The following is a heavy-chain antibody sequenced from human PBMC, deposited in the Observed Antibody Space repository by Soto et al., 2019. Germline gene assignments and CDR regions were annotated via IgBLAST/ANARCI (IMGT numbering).Heavy chain of an antibody. CDR2: TYYNGNA. CDR3: ARHFVAVVIKGWGY. Sequence: SETLSLTCNVSGASLDRSNYYWDWIRQSPGKGLEWIGTTYYNGNAYYNPSLRSRFTMSVDTSKNQFSLKLMSVTAADTAVYYCARHFVAVVIKGWGYWGQGTLVTVS. J-gene: IGHJ4*02. D-gene: IGHD3-22*01. V-gene: IGHV4-39*01. CDR1: GASLDRSNYY.